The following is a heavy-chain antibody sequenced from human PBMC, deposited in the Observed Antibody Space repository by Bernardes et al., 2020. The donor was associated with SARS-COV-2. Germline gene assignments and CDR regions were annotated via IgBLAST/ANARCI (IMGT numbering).Heavy chain of an antibody. CDR3: ARLIAVAAGDY. CDR2: IYHSGST. CDR1: GYSISSGYY. D-gene: IGHD6-19*01. J-gene: IGHJ4*02. V-gene: IGHV4-38-2*01. Sequence: SETLSLTCAVSGYSISSGYYWGWIRQPPGKGLEWIGSIYHSGSTYYNPFLKSRVTISVDTSKNQFSLKLSSVTAADTAVYYCARLIAVAAGDYWGQGTLVTVSS.